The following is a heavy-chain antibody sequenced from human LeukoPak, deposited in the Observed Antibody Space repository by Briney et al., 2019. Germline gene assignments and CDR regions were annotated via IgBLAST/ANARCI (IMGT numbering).Heavy chain of an antibody. CDR2: ISGDSDYT. Sequence: GGSLRLSCAASGFTVSSNYMSWVRQTPGKGLEWVSLISGDSDYTYYADSVKGRFTISRDNSKNSLYLQMNTLRTEDNALYYCAKGHGSRTGDFEYWGQGTLVTVSS. CDR3: AKGHGSRTGDFEY. V-gene: IGHV3-43*02. D-gene: IGHD3-10*01. J-gene: IGHJ4*02. CDR1: GFTVSSNY.